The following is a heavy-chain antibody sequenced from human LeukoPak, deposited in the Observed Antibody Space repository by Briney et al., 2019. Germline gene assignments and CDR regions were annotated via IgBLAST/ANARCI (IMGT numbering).Heavy chain of an antibody. CDR3: ARGGPTVGTDY. D-gene: IGHD1-26*01. CDR1: GFTFRNYW. V-gene: IGHV3-7*01. J-gene: IGHJ4*02. Sequence: GGSLRLSCAGSGFTFRNYWMSWVRQAPGKGLEWVANIKEDGSEKYYVDSVKGRFTVSRDNAKNSLYLQINSLRADDTAVYYCARGGPTVGTDYWGQGTLVTVSS. CDR2: IKEDGSEK.